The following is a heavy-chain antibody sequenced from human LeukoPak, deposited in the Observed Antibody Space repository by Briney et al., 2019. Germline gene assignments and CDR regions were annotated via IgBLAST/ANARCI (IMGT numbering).Heavy chain of an antibody. CDR2: ISPNSGGA. CDR3: ARDYDYVWGSFPTYYFDF. Sequence: ASVKVSCKTSGYTFTDYSIHWVRQAPGQGLQWMGRISPNSGGAHYAQKFQGRVTLTRDTSITTAYMELSRLRSDDTAVYYCARDYDYVWGSFPTYYFDFWGQGTLVTVSS. D-gene: IGHD3-16*01. J-gene: IGHJ4*02. CDR1: GYTFTDYS. V-gene: IGHV1-2*02.